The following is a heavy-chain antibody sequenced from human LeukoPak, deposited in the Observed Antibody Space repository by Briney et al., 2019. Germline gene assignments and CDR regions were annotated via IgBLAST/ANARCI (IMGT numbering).Heavy chain of an antibody. V-gene: IGHV3-38-3*01. Sequence: GGSLRLSCEDSGFTVSSNEMTWVRQAPGKGLEWVSSISGGSTYYADSRKGRFTISRDNAKNSLYLQMNSLRAEDTAVYYCARSDYGGNWFDPWGQGTLVTVSS. J-gene: IGHJ5*02. CDR3: ARSDYGGNWFDP. D-gene: IGHD4/OR15-4a*01. CDR1: GFTVSSNE. CDR2: ISGGST.